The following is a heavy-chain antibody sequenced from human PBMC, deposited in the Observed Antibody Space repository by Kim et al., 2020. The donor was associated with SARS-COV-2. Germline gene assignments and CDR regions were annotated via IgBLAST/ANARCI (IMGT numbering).Heavy chain of an antibody. CDR2: IWYDGSNK. D-gene: IGHD2-21*01. CDR3: SKDGAIVAPFDY. V-gene: IGHV3-33*06. Sequence: GGSLRLSCAASGFTFSSYGMHWVRQAPGKGLEWVAVIWYDGSNKYYADSVKGRFTIASDNSKNTLYLQMNSLRAEDTAVYYCSKDGAIVAPFDYWGQGTPVTVSS. J-gene: IGHJ4*02. CDR1: GFTFSSYG.